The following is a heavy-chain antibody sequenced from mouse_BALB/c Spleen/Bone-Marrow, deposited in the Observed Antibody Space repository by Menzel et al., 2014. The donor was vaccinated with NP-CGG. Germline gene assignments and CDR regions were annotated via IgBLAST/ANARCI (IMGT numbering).Heavy chain of an antibody. CDR3: ARRGLLRSQGFAY. J-gene: IGHJ3*01. Sequence: EVKLVESGGGLVQPGGSLKLSCAASGFDFSRYWMSWVRRAPGKGLEWIGEINPDSSTINYTPSLKDKFIISRDNAKNTLYLQMSKVRSEDTALYYCARRGLLRSQGFAYWGQGTLVTVSA. V-gene: IGHV4-1*02. CDR1: GFDFSRYW. D-gene: IGHD1-1*01. CDR2: INPDSSTI.